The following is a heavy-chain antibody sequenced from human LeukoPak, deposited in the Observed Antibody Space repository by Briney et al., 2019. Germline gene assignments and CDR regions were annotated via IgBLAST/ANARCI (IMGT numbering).Heavy chain of an antibody. Sequence: GGSLRLSCAASGFTFSSYNMNWVRQAPGKGLEWVSAISSSSSYLYYADSVKGRFTISRDNAKNSLYLQMNSLRAEDTAVYYCARDEFYYYYAMDVWGQGTTVTVSS. CDR3: ARDEFYYYYAMDV. J-gene: IGHJ6*02. V-gene: IGHV3-21*01. CDR1: GFTFSSYN. CDR2: ISSSSSYL.